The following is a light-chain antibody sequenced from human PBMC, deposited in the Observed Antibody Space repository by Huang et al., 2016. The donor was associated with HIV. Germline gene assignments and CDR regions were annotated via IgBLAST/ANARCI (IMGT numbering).Light chain of an antibody. J-gene: IGKJ1*01. CDR3: QRYDSAPRA. Sequence: DIQMTQSPSSLSASPGVRVTLSCRATQDIGNLLAWYQHKPGGVPRLLIYGASTLQSGVPSRFSGRGSGTDFTLTITSFQPDDVATYYCQRYDSAPRAFGQGTKVEI. CDR1: QDIGNL. V-gene: IGKV1-27*01. CDR2: GAS.